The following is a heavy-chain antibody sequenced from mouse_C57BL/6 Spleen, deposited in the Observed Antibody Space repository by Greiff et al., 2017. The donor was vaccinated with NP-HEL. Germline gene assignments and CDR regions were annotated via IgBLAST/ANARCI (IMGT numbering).Heavy chain of an antibody. CDR1: GFTFSSYT. J-gene: IGHJ2*01. Sequence: EVKVEESGGGLVKPGGSLKLSCAASGFTFSSYTMSWVRQTPEKRLEWVATISGGGGNTYYPDSVKGRFTISRDNAKNTLYLQMSSLRSEDTALYYCARQGTTVVAFDYWGQGTTLTVSS. CDR3: ARQGTTVVAFDY. CDR2: ISGGGGNT. D-gene: IGHD1-1*01. V-gene: IGHV5-9*01.